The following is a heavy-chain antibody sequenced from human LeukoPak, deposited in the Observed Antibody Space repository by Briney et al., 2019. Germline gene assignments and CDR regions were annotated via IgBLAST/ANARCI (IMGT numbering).Heavy chain of an antibody. J-gene: IGHJ4*02. V-gene: IGHV3-30-3*01. CDR3: ARDGIVATSPNFDY. D-gene: IGHD5-12*01. Sequence: GGSLRLSCAASGFTFSSYAMHWVRQAPGKGLEWVAVISYDGSNKYYADSVKGRFTISRDNSKNTLYLQMNRLRAEDTAVYYCARDGIVATSPNFDYWGQGTLVTVSS. CDR2: ISYDGSNK. CDR1: GFTFSSYA.